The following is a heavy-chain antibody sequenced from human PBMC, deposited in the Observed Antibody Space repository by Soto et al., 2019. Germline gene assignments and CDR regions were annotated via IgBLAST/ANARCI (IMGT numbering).Heavy chain of an antibody. Sequence: QVQLVESGGGVVQPGRSLRLSCAASGFIFSSYDMHWVRQAPGKGLEWVAIISFDGNKKYYPDSVKGRFTISRDTPRSTLYLKMTSLTTEDTAMYYCSKGEDYYDSFGYYPPFASWGQGTLVTVSS. J-gene: IGHJ4*02. CDR2: ISFDGNKK. CDR3: SKGEDYYDSFGYYPPFAS. D-gene: IGHD3-22*01. V-gene: IGHV3-30*18. CDR1: GFIFSSYD.